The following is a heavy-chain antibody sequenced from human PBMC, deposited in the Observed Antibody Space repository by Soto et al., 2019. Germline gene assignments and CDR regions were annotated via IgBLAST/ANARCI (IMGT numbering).Heavy chain of an antibody. Sequence: SETLSLTCSVSGAALNSGNYYWSWIRQVPGKGLEWIGHIYVTGAVDYNPSLGDRITISQDTSERQFSLNLRLVTAADTAVYYCARLRIATNNYKWFDPWGQGTLVTVSS. CDR3: ARLRIATNNYKWFDP. CDR1: GAALNSGNYY. CDR2: IYVTGAV. D-gene: IGHD2-21*01. J-gene: IGHJ5*02. V-gene: IGHV4-31*03.